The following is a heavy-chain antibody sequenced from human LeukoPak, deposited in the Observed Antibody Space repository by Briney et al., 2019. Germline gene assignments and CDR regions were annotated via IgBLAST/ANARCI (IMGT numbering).Heavy chain of an antibody. CDR3: ARAGGQLLLMNEWYGYFDY. Sequence: SETLSLTCTVSGGSISSSSYYWGWVRQPPGKGLEWIGSIYYSGSTYYNPSLKSRVTISVDTSKNQFSLKLSSVTAADTAVYYCARAGGQLLLMNEWYGYFDYWGQGTLVTVSS. CDR2: IYYSGST. V-gene: IGHV4-39*07. D-gene: IGHD2-2*01. J-gene: IGHJ4*02. CDR1: GGSISSSSYY.